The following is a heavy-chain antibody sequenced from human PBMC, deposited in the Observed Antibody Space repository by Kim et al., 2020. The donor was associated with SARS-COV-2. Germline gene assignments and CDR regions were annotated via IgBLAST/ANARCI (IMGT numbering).Heavy chain of an antibody. Sequence: SQTLSLTCAISGDRVSSNSAAWNWIRQSPSRGLEWLGRTYYRFKWDSDYAVSVKSRITIKPDTSKNQFSLQLNSVTPEDTAVYYCARGVVVPGAIRSYYFDYWGQGTLVTVSS. CDR2: TYYRFKWDS. CDR3: ARGVVVPGAIRSYYFDY. D-gene: IGHD2-2*02. CDR1: GDRVSSNSAA. V-gene: IGHV6-1*01. J-gene: IGHJ4*02.